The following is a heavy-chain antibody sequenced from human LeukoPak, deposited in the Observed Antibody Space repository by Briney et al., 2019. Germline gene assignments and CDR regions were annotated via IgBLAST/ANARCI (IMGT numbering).Heavy chain of an antibody. CDR2: IYYSGST. CDR3: ARGAGTADAFDI. D-gene: IGHD1-14*01. Sequence: KPSETLSLTCTVSGGSISSYYWSWIRQPPGKGLEWIGYIYYSGSTNYNPSLKSRVTISVDRSKNQFSLKLSSVTAADTAVYYCARGAGTADAFDIWGQGTMVTVSS. CDR1: GGSISSYY. V-gene: IGHV4-59*12. J-gene: IGHJ3*02.